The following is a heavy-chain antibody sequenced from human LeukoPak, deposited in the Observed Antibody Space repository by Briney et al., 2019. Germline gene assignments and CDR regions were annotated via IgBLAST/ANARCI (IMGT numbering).Heavy chain of an antibody. J-gene: IGHJ4*02. V-gene: IGHV3-21*01. CDR1: GFTFSSYS. Sequence: PGGSLRLSCAASGFTFSSYSMNCLRHAPGKGLEWVSSITSSSTYIYYADSVKRRFTISRDNAKNSLYLQMNSLRAEDTAVYYCATELGTHRGYCTNGVCSVWGQGTLVTVSS. D-gene: IGHD2-8*01. CDR2: ITSSSTYI. CDR3: ATELGTHRGYCTNGVCSV.